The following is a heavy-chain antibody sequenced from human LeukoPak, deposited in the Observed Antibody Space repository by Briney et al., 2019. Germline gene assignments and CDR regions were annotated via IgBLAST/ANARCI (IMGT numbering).Heavy chain of an antibody. V-gene: IGHV4-34*01. CDR1: GGSFSGYY. J-gene: IGHJ4*02. CDR3: TSSFLGYCSGGSCYPNY. Sequence: PSETLSLTCAVYGGSFSGYYWSWIRQPPGKGLEWIGAINHSGSTNYNPSLKSRVTISADTSKNQFSLKVRSVTAADTAVYYCTSSFLGYCSGGSCYPNYWGQGTLVTVSS. CDR2: INHSGST. D-gene: IGHD2-15*01.